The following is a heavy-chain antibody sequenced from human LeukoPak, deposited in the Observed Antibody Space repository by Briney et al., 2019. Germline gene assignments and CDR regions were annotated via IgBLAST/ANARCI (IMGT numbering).Heavy chain of an antibody. CDR1: GFTFSSYG. V-gene: IGHV3-30*02. CDR3: AKDHYDSRGYFFDN. Sequence: PGGSLRLSCAASGFTFSSYGMHWVRQAPGKGLEWVAFIRYDGSSKYYADSVKGRFTISRDNSKNTLYLQMNSLRAEDTAVYYCAKDHYDSRGYFFDNWGQGALVTVSP. CDR2: IRYDGSSK. D-gene: IGHD3-22*01. J-gene: IGHJ4*02.